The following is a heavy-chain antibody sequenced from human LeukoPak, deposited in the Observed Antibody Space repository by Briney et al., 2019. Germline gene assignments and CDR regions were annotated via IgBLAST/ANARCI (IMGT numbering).Heavy chain of an antibody. J-gene: IGHJ4*02. Sequence: PGGSLRLSCAASGFIFSSYAMNWVRQAPGKGLEWVSAINDGGGRTYYADSVKGRFTISRDNAKNTVYLQMNSLRAEDTGIYYCARGTSAGGPISPFDFWGQGTVVTVSS. D-gene: IGHD6-13*01. CDR3: ARGTSAGGPISPFDF. CDR1: GFIFSSYA. CDR2: INDGGGRT. V-gene: IGHV3-23*01.